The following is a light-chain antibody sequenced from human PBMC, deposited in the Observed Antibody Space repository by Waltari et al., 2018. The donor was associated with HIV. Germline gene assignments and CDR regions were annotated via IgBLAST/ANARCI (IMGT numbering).Light chain of an antibody. CDR2: QDV. Sequence: SYDLTQAPSVSVTPAQSAKIPSAGASFSTHFFSWYRQKPGQAPMMIIFQDVQRPSVIPARFSASTSGTIATLTISEVQAEDEADYYCQSAHNSHTIFGGGTKLTVL. CDR3: QSAHNSHTI. J-gene: IGLJ2*01. V-gene: IGLV3-25*03. CDR1: SFSTHF.